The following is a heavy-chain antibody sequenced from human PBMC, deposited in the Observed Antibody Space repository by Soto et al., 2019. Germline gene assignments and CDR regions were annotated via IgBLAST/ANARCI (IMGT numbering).Heavy chain of an antibody. J-gene: IGHJ6*02. D-gene: IGHD2-2*02. CDR3: AKGPYFMSTSCYTGMHV. V-gene: IGHV3-30*18. CDR2: ISYDGDNE. CDR1: GFSFSNYA. Sequence: GGSLRLSCAASGFSFSNYAMHWVRQAPGKGLEWLAIISYDGDNEYYADSVRGRFTISRDNSKNTLYLQTNNLRHEDTAVYYCAKGPYFMSTSCYTGMHVSGPGTTVTVSS.